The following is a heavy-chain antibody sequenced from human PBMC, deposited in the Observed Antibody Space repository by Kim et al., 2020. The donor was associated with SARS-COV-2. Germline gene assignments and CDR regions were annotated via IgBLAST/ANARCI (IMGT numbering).Heavy chain of an antibody. CDR1: GFTFSTYA. Sequence: GGSLRLSCAASGFTFSTYAMSWVRQAPGKGLEWVSGISGSGASTYYADSVKGRFIISRDNFKNTLYLQINSLRAEDTATHYCAKVGYCSSGGCSEGSGWAFDSWGKGTLVTVSS. CDR2: ISGSGAST. V-gene: IGHV3-23*01. D-gene: IGHD2-15*01. J-gene: IGHJ4*02. CDR3: AKVGYCSSGGCSEGSGWAFDS.